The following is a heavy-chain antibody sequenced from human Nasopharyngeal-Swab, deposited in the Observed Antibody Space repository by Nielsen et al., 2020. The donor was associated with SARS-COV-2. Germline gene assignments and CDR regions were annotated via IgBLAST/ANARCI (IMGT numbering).Heavy chain of an antibody. Sequence: ASVKVSCKASGYTFTSYYMHWVRQAPGQGLEWMGIINPSGGSTSYAQKFQGRVTMTRDTSTSTVYMELTSLRSEDTAVYYCARDQASIAAMAYWGQGTLVTVSS. CDR1: GYTFTSYY. CDR2: INPSGGST. V-gene: IGHV1-46*01. D-gene: IGHD6-13*01. CDR3: ARDQASIAAMAY. J-gene: IGHJ4*02.